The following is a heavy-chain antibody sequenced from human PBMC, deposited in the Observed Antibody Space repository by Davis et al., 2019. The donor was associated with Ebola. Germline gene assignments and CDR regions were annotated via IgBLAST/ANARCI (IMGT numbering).Heavy chain of an antibody. CDR3: ARLPAATIVATKRGDGY. D-gene: IGHD5-12*01. Sequence: AASVKVSCKTSGYTFTSYYMHWVRQAPGQGLEWMGIINPSGGSTSYAQKFQGRVTMTRDTSTSTVYMELSSLRSEDTAVYYCARLPAATIVATKRGDGYWGQGTLVTVSS. CDR2: INPSGGST. V-gene: IGHV1-46*01. J-gene: IGHJ4*02. CDR1: GYTFTSYY.